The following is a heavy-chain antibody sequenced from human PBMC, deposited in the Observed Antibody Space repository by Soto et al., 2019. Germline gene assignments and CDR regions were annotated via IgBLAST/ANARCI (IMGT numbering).Heavy chain of an antibody. Sequence: SETLSLTCTVSGGSINSSSYYWGWIRQPPGKGLEWIGSIYYSGSIYYNPSLKSRVTISVDTSKNQFSLNLTSVTAADTAVYYCARGMKRAYGSGLYYYYMDVWGKGTTVTVS. CDR1: GGSINSSSYY. V-gene: IGHV4-39*01. CDR2: IYYSGSI. J-gene: IGHJ6*03. CDR3: ARGMKRAYGSGLYYYYMDV. D-gene: IGHD3-10*01.